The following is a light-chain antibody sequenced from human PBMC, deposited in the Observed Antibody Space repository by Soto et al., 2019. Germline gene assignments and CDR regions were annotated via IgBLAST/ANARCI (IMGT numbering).Light chain of an antibody. V-gene: IGKV4-1*01. Sequence: DIVLTQSPDSLAVSLGERATINCKSSQSVLYTSTNKNFLTWYQQKPGQPPKVLIYWASTRESGVPGRFRGSGSGTDFTLTISSLQAEDVAVYYCQQHYTTRWTFGQGTKVEIK. CDR2: WAS. J-gene: IGKJ1*01. CDR1: QSVLYTSTNKNF. CDR3: QQHYTTRWT.